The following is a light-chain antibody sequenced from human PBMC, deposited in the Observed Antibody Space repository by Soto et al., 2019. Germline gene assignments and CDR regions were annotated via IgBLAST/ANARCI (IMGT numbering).Light chain of an antibody. V-gene: IGKV1-5*03. J-gene: IGKJ4*01. Sequence: DIQMTQSPSTVSASLGDRVAIACRASQNIGDWLAWYQQKPGKAPNLLIYKASTLESGVPSRFSGSGSGTEFTLAISSLQPEAFATYPCQQYNDWSTIGGRTQVEIX. CDR3: QQYNDWST. CDR2: KAS. CDR1: QNIGDW.